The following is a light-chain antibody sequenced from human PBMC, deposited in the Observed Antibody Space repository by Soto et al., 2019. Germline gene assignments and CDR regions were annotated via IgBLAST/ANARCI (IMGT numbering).Light chain of an antibody. V-gene: IGLV2-11*01. CDR3: WSFEGSYTFGV. CDR2: DVS. CDR1: SSDVGDYNY. Sequence: QSALTQPRSVSGSPGQSVTISCTGTSSDVGDYNYVSWYQQYPGKAPKLVIYDVSKRPSGVPDRFSGSKSGNTASLTISGLQAEDAADYYCWSFEGSYTFGVFGGGTKLTVL. J-gene: IGLJ3*02.